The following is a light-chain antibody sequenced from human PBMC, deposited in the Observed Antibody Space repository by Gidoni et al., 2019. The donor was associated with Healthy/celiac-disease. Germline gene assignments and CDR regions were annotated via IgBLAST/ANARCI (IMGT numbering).Light chain of an antibody. J-gene: IGKJ2*03. Sequence: DIQMPQSPSSLSASVGDRVTITCQASQDIRNYLNWSQQKPGKAPKLLIYDASNFETGVPSRFSGSGSGTDFTFTISRLQPEYIATYYCQQYDNLPYSFGQGTKLEIK. CDR3: QQYDNLPYS. CDR2: DAS. CDR1: QDIRNY. V-gene: IGKV1-33*01.